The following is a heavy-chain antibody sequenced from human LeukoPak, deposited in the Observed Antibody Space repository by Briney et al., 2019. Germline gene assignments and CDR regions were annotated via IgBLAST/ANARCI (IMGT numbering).Heavy chain of an antibody. CDR2: MYYSGST. V-gene: IGHV4-39*01. CDR3: ASFGVIVGGRQTYDAYGI. D-gene: IGHD1-26*01. CDR1: GGSIRSGNYY. Sequence: SETLSLTCTVSGGSIRSGNYYWGWVRQPPGKGLEWIGCMYYSGSTYYNPSLESRLTISIDASKNQFSLKLTSVTAADTAVYYCASFGVIVGGRQTYDAYGIWGQGTMVTVSS. J-gene: IGHJ3*02.